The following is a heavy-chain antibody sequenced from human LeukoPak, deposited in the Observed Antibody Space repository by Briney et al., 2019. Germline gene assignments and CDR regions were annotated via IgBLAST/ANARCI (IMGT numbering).Heavy chain of an antibody. CDR1: GFTFSSNA. CDR3: AKRDY. V-gene: IGHV3-23*01. Sequence: PGGSLRLSCAAAGFTFSSNAMNWVRQAPGKGLEWVSAIRGSGGNIYYAASVKRRFTISRDNSKNTLYLHMNSLRAQDTAVYYCAKRDYWGQGTLVTVSS. CDR2: IRGSGGNI. J-gene: IGHJ4*02.